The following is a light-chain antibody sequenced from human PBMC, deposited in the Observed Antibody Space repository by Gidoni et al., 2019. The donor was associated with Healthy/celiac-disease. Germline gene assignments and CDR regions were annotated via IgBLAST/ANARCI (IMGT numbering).Light chain of an antibody. Sequence: EILMTQSPATLSVSPGERATLSCRASQSGSSNLAWYQQKPGQAPRLLIYGASTRATGIPARFSGSGSGTEFTLTISSLQSEDFAVYDCQQYNNWPLTFGGXTKVEIK. J-gene: IGKJ4*01. CDR2: GAS. V-gene: IGKV3-15*01. CDR1: QSGSSN. CDR3: QQYNNWPLT.